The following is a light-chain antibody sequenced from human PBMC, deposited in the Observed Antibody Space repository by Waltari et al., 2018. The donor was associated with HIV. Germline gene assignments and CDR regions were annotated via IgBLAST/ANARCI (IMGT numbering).Light chain of an antibody. CDR2: DAS. CDR1: QSVGSK. CDR3: LQYDNWPPWT. Sequence: EVVMTQSPATLSVSPGERATLFCRASQSVGSKLAWYQQKPGQAPRLLIYDASTRATVIPARFSGTGSGKDFTLTISSLQSEDFAVYYCLQYDNWPPWTFGQGTKVEFK. V-gene: IGKV3-15*01. J-gene: IGKJ1*01.